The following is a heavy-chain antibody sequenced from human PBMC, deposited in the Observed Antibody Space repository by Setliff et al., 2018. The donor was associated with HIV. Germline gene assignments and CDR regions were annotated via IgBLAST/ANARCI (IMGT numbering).Heavy chain of an antibody. CDR3: AREGWSDHYYYYMDV. V-gene: IGHV4-4*07. CDR2: IFSSGTT. J-gene: IGHJ6*03. D-gene: IGHD2-15*01. Sequence: PSETLSLTCSVSGGSISSYYWNWIRQPAGKGLERIGRIFSSGTTNYNPSLQSRITMSVDTSKNQFSLKLNSVTAADTAVYYCAREGWSDHYYYYMDVWDKGTTVTVSS. CDR1: GGSISSYY.